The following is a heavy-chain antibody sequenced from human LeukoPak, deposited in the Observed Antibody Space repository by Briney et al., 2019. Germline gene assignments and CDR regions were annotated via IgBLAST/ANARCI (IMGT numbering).Heavy chain of an antibody. CDR1: GFTFSSYS. CDR2: ISSSSSTI. CDR3: AREGYSSSETVAFDI. Sequence: GGSLRLSCAASGFTFSSYSMNWVRQAPGKGLEWVSYISSSSSTIYYADSVKGRFTISRDNAKNSLYLQMNSLRAEDTAVCYCAREGYSSSETVAFDIWGQGTMVTVSS. D-gene: IGHD6-6*01. V-gene: IGHV3-48*01. J-gene: IGHJ3*02.